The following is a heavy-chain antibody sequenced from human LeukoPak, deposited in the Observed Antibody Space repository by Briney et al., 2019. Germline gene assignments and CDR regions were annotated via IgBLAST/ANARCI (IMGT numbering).Heavy chain of an antibody. D-gene: IGHD6-13*01. CDR1: GGSFSGYY. Sequence: SETLSLTCAVYGGSFSGYYWSWIRQPPGKGLEWIGEINHSGSTNYNPSLKSRVTISVDTSKNQFSLKLSSVTAADTAVYYCARGRGSSWPRYYYYGMDVWGQGTTVTVSS. CDR3: ARGRGSSWPRYYYYGMDV. CDR2: INHSGST. J-gene: IGHJ6*02. V-gene: IGHV4-34*01.